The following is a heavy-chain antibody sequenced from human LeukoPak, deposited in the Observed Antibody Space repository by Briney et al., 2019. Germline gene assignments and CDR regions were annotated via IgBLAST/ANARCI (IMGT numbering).Heavy chain of an antibody. V-gene: IGHV3-7*01. Sequence: GGSLRLSCAASGFTFSSYWLSWVRQAPGKGLEGVANIKQDGSEKYYVDSVKGRFTIPRDNAKNPLYLQMNSLRAEDTAVYYCARSIAARSNDAFDIWGQGTMVTVSS. CDR3: ARSIAARSNDAFDI. CDR1: GFTFSSYW. D-gene: IGHD6-6*01. J-gene: IGHJ3*02. CDR2: IKQDGSEK.